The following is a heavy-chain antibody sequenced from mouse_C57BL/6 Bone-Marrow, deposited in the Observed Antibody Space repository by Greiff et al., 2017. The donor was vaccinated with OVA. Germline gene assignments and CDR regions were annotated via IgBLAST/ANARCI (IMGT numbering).Heavy chain of an antibody. CDR3: TRDDGYSLYFDY. CDR1: GYTFTSYW. J-gene: IGHJ2*01. V-gene: IGHV1-5*01. CDR2: IYPGNSDT. D-gene: IGHD2-3*01. Sequence: VQLQQSGTVLARPGASVKMSCKTSGYTFTSYWMHWVKQRPGQGLEWIGAIYPGNSDTSYNQQFKGKAKLTAVTSASTAYLELSSLTNEDSAVYYCTRDDGYSLYFDYWGQGTTLTVSS.